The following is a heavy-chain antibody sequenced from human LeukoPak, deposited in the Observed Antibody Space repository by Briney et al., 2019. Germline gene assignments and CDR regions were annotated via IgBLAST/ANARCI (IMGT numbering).Heavy chain of an antibody. CDR2: IFYTGNT. CDR3: TRTYSSSSIDY. CDR1: GGPISTYY. J-gene: IGHJ4*02. Sequence: SETLSLTCTVSGGPISTYYWSWIRQPPGKGLEWLGYIFYTGNTNYNPSLKSRATMSIDTSKNQFSLKLSSVTAADTAVYYCTRTYSSSSIDYWGQGALVTVSS. D-gene: IGHD6-6*01. V-gene: IGHV4-59*01.